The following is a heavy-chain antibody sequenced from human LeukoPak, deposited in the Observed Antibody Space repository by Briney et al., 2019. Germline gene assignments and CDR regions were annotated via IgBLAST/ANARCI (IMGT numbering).Heavy chain of an antibody. Sequence: GGVLRLSCAASGFTFSSYGMHWVRQAPGKGLEWVAFIRYDGSNKYYADSVKGRFTISRDNSKNTLYLQMNSLRTEDTAVYYCAKVEYSGSYYEYYFEYWGQGTLVTVSS. CDR3: AKVEYSGSYYEYYFEY. D-gene: IGHD1-26*01. CDR2: IRYDGSNK. V-gene: IGHV3-30*02. CDR1: GFTFSSYG. J-gene: IGHJ4*02.